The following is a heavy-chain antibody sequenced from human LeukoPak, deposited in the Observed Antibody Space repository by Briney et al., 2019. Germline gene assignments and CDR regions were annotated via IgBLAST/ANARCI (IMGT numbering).Heavy chain of an antibody. CDR2: ISYDGSNK. D-gene: IGHD6-19*01. J-gene: IGHJ4*02. Sequence: GGSLRLSCAASGFTFSSYAMHWVRQAPGKGLEWVAVISYDGSNKYYADSVKGRFTTSRDNSKNTLYLQMNSLRAEDTAVYYCARLGYSSGSGYIPYFDYWGQGTLVTVSS. CDR3: ARLGYSSGSGYIPYFDY. V-gene: IGHV3-30*04. CDR1: GFTFSSYA.